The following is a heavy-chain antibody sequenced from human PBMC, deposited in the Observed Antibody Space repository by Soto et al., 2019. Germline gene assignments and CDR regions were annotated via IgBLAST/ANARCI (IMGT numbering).Heavy chain of an antibody. CDR3: AHVYWAASGTRYYFDY. D-gene: IGHD1-7*01. CDR2: IYWDDDK. Sequence: QITLKESGPTLVKPTQTLTLTCTFSGFSFTTDGMGVGWIRQPPGKALEWLALIYWDDDKRSSPSLKSRLTITKDASRNQVVLTLTNMDPADTATYYCAHVYWAASGTRYYFDYWGQGTLVTVSS. CDR1: GFSFTTDGMG. J-gene: IGHJ4*02. V-gene: IGHV2-5*02.